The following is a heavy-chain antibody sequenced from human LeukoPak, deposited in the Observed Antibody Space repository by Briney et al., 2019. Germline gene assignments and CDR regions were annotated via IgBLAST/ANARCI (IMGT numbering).Heavy chain of an antibody. CDR2: IWYDGSNK. D-gene: IGHD3-10*01. V-gene: IGHV3-33*01. CDR3: ARDKGITMVRGVTYYGMDV. CDR1: GFTFSSYG. J-gene: IGHJ6*02. Sequence: PGGSLRLSCAASGFTFSSYGMHWVRQAPGKGLEWVAVIWYDGSNKYYADSVKGRFTISRDNPKNTLYLQMNSLRAEDTAVYYCARDKGITMVRGVTYYGMDVWGQGTTVTVS.